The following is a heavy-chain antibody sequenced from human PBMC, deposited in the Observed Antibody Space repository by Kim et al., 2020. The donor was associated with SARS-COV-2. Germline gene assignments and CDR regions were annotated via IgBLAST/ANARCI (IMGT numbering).Heavy chain of an antibody. J-gene: IGHJ4*02. Sequence: ASVKVSCKASGYTFTSYSISWVRQAPGQGLEWVGSIITYNGKTNLAQNFQGRVTMTTDTSTSTAYMELRSLRSDDTAVYYCARFRGTWNYLENYWGQGTLVTVPS. V-gene: IGHV1-18*01. D-gene: IGHD1-7*01. CDR2: IITYNGKT. CDR1: GYTFTSYS. CDR3: ARFRGTWNYLENY.